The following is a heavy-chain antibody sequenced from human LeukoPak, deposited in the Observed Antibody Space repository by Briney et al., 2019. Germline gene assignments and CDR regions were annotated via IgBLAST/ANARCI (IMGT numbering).Heavy chain of an antibody. V-gene: IGHV4-59*08. CDR3: ARQGGGFWYFDL. J-gene: IGHJ2*01. Sequence: SETLSLTCTVSGGSISSYYWSWIRPPPGKGLEWIGYIYYSGSTNYIPSLKSRVTISVDTSKNQFSLKLSSVTAADTAVYYCARQGGGFWYFDLWGRGTLVTVSS. CDR2: IYYSGST. D-gene: IGHD6-25*01. CDR1: GGSISSYY.